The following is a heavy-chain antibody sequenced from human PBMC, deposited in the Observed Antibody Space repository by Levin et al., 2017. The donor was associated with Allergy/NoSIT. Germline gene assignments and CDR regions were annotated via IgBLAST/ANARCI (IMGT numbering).Heavy chain of an antibody. CDR2: INPGNGET. CDR1: GYSFRSYG. CDR3: ARDNYDFSTGYYVFEN. V-gene: IGHV1-3*01. J-gene: IGHJ4*02. D-gene: IGHD3-3*01. Sequence: GESLKISCKASGYSFRSYGLQWMRQVPGQRLEWLGWINPGNGETRYSQNFQGRVTITRDTYASTGYMELITLTSEDTAVYYCARDNYDFSTGYYVFENWGQGTLVTVSS.